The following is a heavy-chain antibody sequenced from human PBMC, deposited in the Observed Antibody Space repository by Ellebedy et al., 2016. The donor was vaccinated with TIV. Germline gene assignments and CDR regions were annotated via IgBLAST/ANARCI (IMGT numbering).Heavy chain of an antibody. Sequence: GESLKIFCSASGFTFSSYAIHWVRQAPGKGLEYVSAISSNGGSTYYADSVKGRFTISRDNSKNTLYLQMNSLRAEDTAVYYCAREKGAKGLYWGQGTLVTVSS. CDR1: GFTFSSYA. CDR2: ISSNGGST. D-gene: IGHD2-2*02. V-gene: IGHV3-64*04. CDR3: AREKGAKGLY. J-gene: IGHJ4*02.